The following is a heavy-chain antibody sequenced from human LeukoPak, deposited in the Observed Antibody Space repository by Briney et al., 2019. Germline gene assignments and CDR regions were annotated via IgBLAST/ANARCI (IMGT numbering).Heavy chain of an antibody. CDR2: IDGDGSQK. CDR1: GFTFINYW. V-gene: IGHV3-7*03. Sequence: PGGSLRLSCVASGFTFINYWMAWVRQVPGKGLEWVANIDGDGSQKYYVDSVKGRFTISRDNARNSLFLQMNSLRAEDTALYYCATDKAFSAFDIWGHGTLVIVSS. CDR3: ATDKAFSAFDI. J-gene: IGHJ3*02. D-gene: IGHD3-3*02.